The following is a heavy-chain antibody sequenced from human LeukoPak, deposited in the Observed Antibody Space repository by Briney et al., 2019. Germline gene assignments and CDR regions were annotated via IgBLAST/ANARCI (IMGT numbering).Heavy chain of an antibody. CDR3: ARGSRGSSTFSYYYYMGV. D-gene: IGHD6-6*01. V-gene: IGHV3-21*01. CDR1: GFTFSSYS. J-gene: IGHJ6*03. CDR2: ISSSSSYK. Sequence: PGGSLRLSCAASGFTFSSYSMNWVRQAPGKGLEWVSSISSSSSYKYYADPVKGRFTISRDNAKNSLYLQMNSLRAEDTAVYYCARGSRGSSTFSYYYYMGVWGKGTTVTVSS.